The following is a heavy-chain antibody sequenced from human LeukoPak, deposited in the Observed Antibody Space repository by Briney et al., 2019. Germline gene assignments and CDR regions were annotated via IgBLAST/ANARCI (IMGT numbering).Heavy chain of an antibody. Sequence: GGSLRLSCAASGFTFSSYSMNWVRQAPGKGLEWVSHITSSSSTIYYADSVKGRFTISRDNAKNTLYLQMNSLRAEDTAVYYCARRAGAYSHPYDYWGQGTLVTVSS. D-gene: IGHD4/OR15-4a*01. J-gene: IGHJ4*02. CDR1: GFTFSSYS. CDR3: ARRAGAYSHPYDY. CDR2: ITSSSSTI. V-gene: IGHV3-48*04.